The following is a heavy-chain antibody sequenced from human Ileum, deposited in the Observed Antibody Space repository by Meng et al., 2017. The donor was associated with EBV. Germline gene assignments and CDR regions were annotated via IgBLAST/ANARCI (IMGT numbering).Heavy chain of an antibody. CDR2: TYYGSKWNY. V-gene: IGHV6-1*01. CDR3: ARGWLAEGGLNS. CDR1: GDSVSSYSAA. Sequence: VQLQQSGPGLVKPSQTLSLTCVISGDSVSSYSAAWNWIRQSPSRGLEWLGRTYYGSKWNYDYAVSVKSRITINPDTSKNQFSLQLNSVTPEDTAVYYCARGWLAEGGLNSWGQGTLVTVSS. J-gene: IGHJ4*02. D-gene: IGHD6-19*01.